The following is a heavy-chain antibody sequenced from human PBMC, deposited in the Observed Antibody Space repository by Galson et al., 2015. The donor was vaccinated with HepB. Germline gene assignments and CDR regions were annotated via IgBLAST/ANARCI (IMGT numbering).Heavy chain of an antibody. V-gene: IGHV4-39*01. CDR2: IYYSGST. J-gene: IGHJ4*02. CDR3: ARQGGGVLPHFDY. D-gene: IGHD3-16*01. Sequence: SETLSLTCTVSGGSISSSSYYWGWIRQPPGKGLEWIGSIYYSGSTYYNPSLKSRVTISVDTSKNQFSLKLSSVTAADTAVYYCARQGGGVLPHFDYWGQGTLVTVSS. CDR1: GGSISSSSYY.